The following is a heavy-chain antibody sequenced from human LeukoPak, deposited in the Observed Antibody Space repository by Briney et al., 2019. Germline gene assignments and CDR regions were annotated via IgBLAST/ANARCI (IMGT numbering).Heavy chain of an antibody. CDR1: GFTFSSYA. V-gene: IGHV3-30-3*01. Sequence: GGSLRLSCAASGFTFSSYAMHWVRQAPGKGLEWVAVISYDGSNKYYADSVKGRFTISRDNSKNTLYLQMNSLRAEDTAVYYCARVRYSYGYDYYGMDVRGQGTTVTVSS. CDR2: ISYDGSNK. CDR3: ARVRYSYGYDYYGMDV. D-gene: IGHD5-18*01. J-gene: IGHJ6*02.